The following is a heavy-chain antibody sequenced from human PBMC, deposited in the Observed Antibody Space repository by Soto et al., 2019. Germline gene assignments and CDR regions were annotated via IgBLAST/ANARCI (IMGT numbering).Heavy chain of an antibody. J-gene: IGHJ5*01. Sequence: GVSLRLSCAASGFSFSISPMHWVRQAPGKGPEWVALISYDGTNKFYADSVKGRFTISRDNSKSTLYLQVDSLGPEDAAVYYCARDPKTSGGQHWAFNYFDSWGQGTLVTVSS. V-gene: IGHV3-30-3*01. D-gene: IGHD7-27*01. CDR2: ISYDGTNK. CDR1: GFSFSISP. CDR3: ARDPKTSGGQHWAFNYFDS.